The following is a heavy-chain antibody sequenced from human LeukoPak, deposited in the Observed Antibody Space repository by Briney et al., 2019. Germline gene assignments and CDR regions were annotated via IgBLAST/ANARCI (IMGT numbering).Heavy chain of an antibody. CDR3: SRDRMGTKSFDY. J-gene: IGHJ4*02. Sequence: HPGESLRLSCAASGFTVRSNYMSWGRQAPGTGLEWVSVISSGGSTYCADSVKGRFTISRDSSKNTLYLQMKSLRAEDTALYYCSRDRMGTKSFDYWGQGTLVTVSS. CDR2: ISSGGST. V-gene: IGHV3-66*01. CDR1: GFTVRSNY. D-gene: IGHD5-24*01.